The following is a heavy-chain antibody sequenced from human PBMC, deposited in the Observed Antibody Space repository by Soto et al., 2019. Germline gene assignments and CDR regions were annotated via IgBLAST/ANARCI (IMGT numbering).Heavy chain of an antibody. CDR1: GGSISSSNW. V-gene: IGHV4-4*02. CDR2: IYQRGST. Sequence: QVQLQESGPGLVKPSGTLSLTCAVSGGSISSSNWWSWVRQPPGKGLEWIGEIYQRGSTTYNPSLKSRVTISVDKSKNQFSLKLSSVTAADTAVYYCARVGGMVRGVIDYWGQGTLVTVSS. J-gene: IGHJ4*02. CDR3: ARVGGMVRGVIDY. D-gene: IGHD3-10*01.